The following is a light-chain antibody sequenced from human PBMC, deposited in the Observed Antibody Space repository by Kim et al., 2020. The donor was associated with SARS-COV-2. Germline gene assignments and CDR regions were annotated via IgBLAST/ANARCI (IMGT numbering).Light chain of an antibody. J-gene: IGKJ3*01. Sequence: ASVGDRVTIPCRASQGISYYLAWYQQKPGKVPKLLIYAASALQPGVPSRFSGSGSGTDFTLTISGLQPEDVATYYCQNYNSAPLTFGPGTKVDIK. CDR1: QGISYY. CDR2: AAS. CDR3: QNYNSAPLT. V-gene: IGKV1-27*01.